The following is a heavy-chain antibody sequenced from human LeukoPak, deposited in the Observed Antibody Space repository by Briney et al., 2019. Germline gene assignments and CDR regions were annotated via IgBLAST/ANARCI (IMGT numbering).Heavy chain of an antibody. Sequence: SVKVSCKASGGTFSSLAFNWVRQAPGQGLQWMGGIIPLFGAAKYAQKFQGRVTITADKSTSTSYMELSSLTSEDTAVYFCAKGRDSSTPHLDYWGQGTLVTVSS. D-gene: IGHD2-2*01. CDR1: GGTFSSLA. CDR2: IIPLFGAA. J-gene: IGHJ4*02. V-gene: IGHV1-69*06. CDR3: AKGRDSSTPHLDY.